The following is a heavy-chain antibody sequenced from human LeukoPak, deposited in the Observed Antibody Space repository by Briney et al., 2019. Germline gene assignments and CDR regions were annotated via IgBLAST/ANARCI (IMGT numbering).Heavy chain of an antibody. CDR1: GFTVSSNY. CDR2: IYSGGST. J-gene: IGHJ4*02. CDR3: ARKDSSGYLY. V-gene: IGHV3-53*01. Sequence: GGSLRLSSAASGFTVSSNYMSWVRQAPGKGLEWVSVIYSGGSTYYADSVKGRFTISRDNSKNTLYLQMNSLRAEDTAVYYCARKDSSGYLYWGQGTLVTVSS. D-gene: IGHD3-22*01.